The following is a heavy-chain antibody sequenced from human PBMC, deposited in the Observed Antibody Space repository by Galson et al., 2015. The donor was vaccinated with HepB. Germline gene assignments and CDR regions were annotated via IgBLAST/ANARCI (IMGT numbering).Heavy chain of an antibody. Sequence: SLRLSCAASGFTFSSYGMHWVRQAPGKGLEWVAVIWYDGSNKYYADSVKGRFTISRDNSKNTLYLQMNSLRAEDTAVYYCARTPGIAAPDYFDYWGQGTLVTVSS. CDR3: ARTPGIAAPDYFDY. CDR2: IWYDGSNK. V-gene: IGHV3-33*01. J-gene: IGHJ4*02. CDR1: GFTFSSYG. D-gene: IGHD6-13*01.